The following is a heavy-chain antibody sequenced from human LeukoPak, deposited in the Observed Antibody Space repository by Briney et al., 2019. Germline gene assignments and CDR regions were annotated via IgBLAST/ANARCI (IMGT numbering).Heavy chain of an antibody. D-gene: IGHD4-17*01. J-gene: IGHJ4*02. V-gene: IGHV3-53*01. CDR3: ARDMYYGDYEIDY. Sequence: PGGSLRLSCAASGFTVSSNYMSWVRQAPGKGLEWVSVIYSGGSTYYADSVKGRFTISRDNSKNTLYLQMNSLRAEDTAVYYCARDMYYGDYEIDYWGQGTLVTVSS. CDR1: GFTVSSNY. CDR2: IYSGGST.